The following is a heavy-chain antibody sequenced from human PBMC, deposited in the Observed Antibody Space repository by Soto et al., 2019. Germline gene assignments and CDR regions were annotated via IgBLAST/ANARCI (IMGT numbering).Heavy chain of an antibody. Sequence: GASVKVSCKASGYTFTSYAMHWVRQAPGQRLEWMGWINAGNGNTKYSQKFQGRVTITRDTSASTAYMELSSLRSEDTAVYYCARDYYDSSGNRDAFDIWGQGTMVTVSS. CDR2: INAGNGNT. D-gene: IGHD3-22*01. J-gene: IGHJ3*02. CDR3: ARDYYDSSGNRDAFDI. V-gene: IGHV1-3*01. CDR1: GYTFTSYA.